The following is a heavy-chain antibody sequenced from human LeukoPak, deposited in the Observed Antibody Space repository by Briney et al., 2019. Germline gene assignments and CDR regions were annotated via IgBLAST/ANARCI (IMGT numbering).Heavy chain of an antibody. J-gene: IGHJ4*02. CDR2: LSYDGSNQ. CDR3: AKGLFDYGGFSDFFDY. D-gene: IGHD4-23*01. CDR1: GFTFSSYG. Sequence: GVSLRLSCAASGFTFSSYGMHWVRQAPGKGLEWVADLSYDGSNQYFADSVKGRFTISRDNSKNTLYLQMNSLRAEDTAVYYCAKGLFDYGGFSDFFDYWGQGSLVTVSS. V-gene: IGHV3-30*18.